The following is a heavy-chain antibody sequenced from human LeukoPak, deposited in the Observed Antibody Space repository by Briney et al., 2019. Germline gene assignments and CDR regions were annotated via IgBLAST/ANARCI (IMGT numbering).Heavy chain of an antibody. CDR2: INPNSGGT. D-gene: IGHD2-2*01. Sequence: ASVKVSCKASGYTFTGYYMHWVRQAPGQGLEWMGWINPNSGGTNYAQKFQGRVTMTRDTSISTAYMELSRLRSDDTAVYYCAREDIVVVPAANDGRITGTTGYYYYYYGMDVWGQGTTVTVSS. V-gene: IGHV1-2*02. CDR3: AREDIVVVPAANDGRITGTTGYYYYYYGMDV. J-gene: IGHJ6*02. CDR1: GYTFTGYY.